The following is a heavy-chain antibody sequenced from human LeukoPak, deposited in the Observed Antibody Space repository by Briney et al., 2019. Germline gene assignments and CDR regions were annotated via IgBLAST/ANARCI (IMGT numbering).Heavy chain of an antibody. CDR3: ARESEGGTGTSCPDY. CDR1: GFTFRNYV. J-gene: IGHJ4*02. Sequence: PGGSLRLSCAASGFTFRNYVIHWVRQAPGKGLEWVAGIQSNGRNKYYVDSVKGRFAISRDNSKSTLYLQVNSLRVEDTALYYCARESEGGTGTSCPDYWGQGTLVTVSS. CDR2: IQSNGRNK. D-gene: IGHD2-2*01. V-gene: IGHV3-30*09.